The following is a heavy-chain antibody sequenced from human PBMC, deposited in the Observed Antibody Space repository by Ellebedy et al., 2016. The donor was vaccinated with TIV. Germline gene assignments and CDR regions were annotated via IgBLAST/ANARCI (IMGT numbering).Heavy chain of an antibody. CDR2: IKQDGSEK. Sequence: GESLKISXAASGFTFSSYWMSWVRQAPGKGLEWVANIKQDGSEKYYVDSVKGRFTISRDNAKNSLYLQMNSLRAEDTAVYYCARDVFPKGSSHSLNWFDPWGQGTLVTVSS. J-gene: IGHJ5*02. CDR1: GFTFSSYW. D-gene: IGHD6-13*01. CDR3: ARDVFPKGSSHSLNWFDP. V-gene: IGHV3-7*03.